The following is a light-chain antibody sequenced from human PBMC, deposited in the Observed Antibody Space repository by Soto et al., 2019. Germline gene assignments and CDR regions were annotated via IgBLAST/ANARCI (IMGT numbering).Light chain of an antibody. J-gene: IGKJ2*01. CDR1: QILSNC. CDR3: QQNCNTVYT. V-gene: IGKV1-39*01. CDR2: AAS. Sequence: DIQMTQSPSSLSASVGDRVTITCRASQILSNCLNWYQQKPGKAPNLLISAASSLQSGVPSRFGGSGSGTDLPLTISRLQPEHFATYFCQQNCNTVYTFGQGTRLEIK.